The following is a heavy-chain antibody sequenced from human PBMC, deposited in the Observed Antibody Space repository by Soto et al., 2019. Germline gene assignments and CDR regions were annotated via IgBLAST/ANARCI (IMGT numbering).Heavy chain of an antibody. CDR1: GFTFSSYA. CDR3: AKGGYTSPFDY. D-gene: IGHD5-12*01. V-gene: IGHV3-23*01. J-gene: IGHJ4*02. Sequence: GGSLRLSCAASGFTFSSYAMTWVRQAPGKGLEWVSTIRASGGSTYYADSGKGRFTISRDNSMNTLFLHMNSLRAEDTAIYYCAKGGYTSPFDYWGLGTLVTVSS. CDR2: IRASGGST.